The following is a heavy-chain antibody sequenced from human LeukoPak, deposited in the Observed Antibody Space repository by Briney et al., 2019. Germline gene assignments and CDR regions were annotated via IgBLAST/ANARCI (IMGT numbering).Heavy chain of an antibody. CDR3: ARVPRSYYYYYYMDV. CDR1: GGSISSYY. CDR2: IYYSGSS. J-gene: IGHJ6*03. V-gene: IGHV4-59*01. Sequence: SETLSLTCTVSGGSISSYYWSWIRQPPGKGLEWLGYIYYSGSSNYNPSLKSRVTMSAGTSKNQFSLKLSSVTAADTAVYYCARVPRSYYYYYYMDVWGKGTTVTVSS.